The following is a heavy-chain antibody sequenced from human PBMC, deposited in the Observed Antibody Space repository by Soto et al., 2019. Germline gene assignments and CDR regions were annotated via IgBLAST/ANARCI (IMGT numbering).Heavy chain of an antibody. CDR3: AIAPYFGSGTYYYYALDV. CDR2: ISSSAGTI. V-gene: IGHV3-11*01. J-gene: IGHJ6*02. D-gene: IGHD3-10*01. Sequence: QVQLVESGGGLVKPGGSLRLSCAASGLTFSDHYMTWIRQAPGKGLEWISYISSSAGTIYYADSVKGRFTISRDNAKNSLYLQMTNLRAEDTAVYYCAIAPYFGSGTYYYYALDVWGQGTTVTVYS. CDR1: GLTFSDHY.